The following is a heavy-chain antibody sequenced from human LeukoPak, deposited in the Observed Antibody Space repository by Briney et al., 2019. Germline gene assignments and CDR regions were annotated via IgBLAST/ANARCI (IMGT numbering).Heavy chain of an antibody. CDR1: GFTVSSNY. Sequence: PGGSLRLSCAASGFTVSSNYMSWVRQAPGQGLEWVSVIYSGGSTYYADSVKGRFTISRDNTKNTLYLQRNSLRAEDTAVYYCARLAAAYGMDVWGQGTTVTVSS. V-gene: IGHV3-66*01. CDR3: ARLAAAYGMDV. CDR2: IYSGGST. D-gene: IGHD6-13*01. J-gene: IGHJ6*02.